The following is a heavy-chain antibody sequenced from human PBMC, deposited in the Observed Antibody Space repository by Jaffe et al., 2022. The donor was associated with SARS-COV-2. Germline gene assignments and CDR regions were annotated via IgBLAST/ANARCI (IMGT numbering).Heavy chain of an antibody. J-gene: IGHJ4*02. Sequence: QVQLVESGGGVVQPGRSLRLSCAASGFTFSSYAIHWVRQAPGKGLEWVAVISPDGSNKYYADSVKGRFTLSRDNSKSTLYLQMNGLRDDDTAVYYCAKERAPVADFDYWGRGTLVTV. D-gene: IGHD2-2*01. V-gene: IGHV3-30*04. CDR2: ISPDGSNK. CDR1: GFTFSSYA. CDR3: AKERAPVADFDY.